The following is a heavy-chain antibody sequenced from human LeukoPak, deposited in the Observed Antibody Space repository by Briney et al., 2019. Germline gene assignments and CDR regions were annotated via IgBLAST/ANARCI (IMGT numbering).Heavy chain of an antibody. D-gene: IGHD2-2*01. Sequence: ASVKVSCKASGYTFSDYYMRWVRQAPGQGLEWMGWLYAKSGDTHYEQKFQGRVTLTRDTSISTAYMELSSLTSDDTAVYYCARDPAEEVVGIDYWGQGTLVTVSS. V-gene: IGHV1-2*02. CDR2: LYAKSGDT. CDR3: ARDPAEEVVGIDY. CDR1: GYTFSDYY. J-gene: IGHJ4*02.